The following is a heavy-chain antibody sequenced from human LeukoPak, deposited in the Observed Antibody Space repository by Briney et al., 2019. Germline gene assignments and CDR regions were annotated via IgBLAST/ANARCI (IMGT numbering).Heavy chain of an antibody. CDR1: GFTFSSYG. CDR2: ISSSSSYI. J-gene: IGHJ4*02. Sequence: GGSLRLSCAASGFTFSSYGMSWVRQAPGKGLEWVSAISSSSSYIYYADSVKGRFTISRDNAKNSLFLQMNSLRAEDTAVYYCARGSFLITFGGFIGWGQGTLVTVSS. CDR3: ARGSFLITFGGFIG. V-gene: IGHV3-21*01. D-gene: IGHD3-16*02.